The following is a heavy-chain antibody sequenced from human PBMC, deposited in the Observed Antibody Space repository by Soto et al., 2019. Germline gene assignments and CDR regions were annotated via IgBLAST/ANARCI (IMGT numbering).Heavy chain of an antibody. CDR2: IYYSGST. CDR1: GGSISSGDYY. Sequence: PSETLSLTCTVSGGSISSGDYYWSWIRQPPGKGLEWIGYIYYSGSTYYNPSLKSRVTISVDTSKNQFSLKLSSVTAADTAVYYCARGSSPPTGAFDPWGQGTLVTV. V-gene: IGHV4-30-4*01. D-gene: IGHD1-26*01. CDR3: ARGSSPPTGAFDP. J-gene: IGHJ5*02.